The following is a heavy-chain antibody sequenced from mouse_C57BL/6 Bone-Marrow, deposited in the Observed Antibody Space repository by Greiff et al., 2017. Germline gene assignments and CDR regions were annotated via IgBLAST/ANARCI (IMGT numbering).Heavy chain of an antibody. V-gene: IGHV3-8*01. CDR3: ARGVSRRGLAY. Sequence: VQLKESGPGLAKPSQTLSLTCSVTGYSITGDYLNWIRTFPGNKLEYIGYISSSGSTYYNPSLKSRTTITRDTSNNHYYLQLNTVTTEDTAIYYCARGVSRRGLAYWGQGTLGTVSA. CDR2: ISSSGST. J-gene: IGHJ3*01. CDR1: GYSITGDY. D-gene: IGHD2-10*02.